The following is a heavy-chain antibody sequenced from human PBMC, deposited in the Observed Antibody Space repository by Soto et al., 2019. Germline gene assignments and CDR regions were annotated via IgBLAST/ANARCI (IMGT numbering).Heavy chain of an antibody. CDR2: INQDGSEK. J-gene: IGHJ3*01. CDR3: ARDSGAARG. D-gene: IGHD3-10*01. CDR1: GFTFSSYV. V-gene: IGHV3-7*03. Sequence: EVQLVESGGGLVQPGGSLRLSCAASGFTFSSYVMSWVRQAPGKGLEWVANINQDGSEKYYVDSVKGRFTISRDNAKNSVYLQMNSLRAEDTAVYYCARDSGAARGWRQGTMVTVSS.